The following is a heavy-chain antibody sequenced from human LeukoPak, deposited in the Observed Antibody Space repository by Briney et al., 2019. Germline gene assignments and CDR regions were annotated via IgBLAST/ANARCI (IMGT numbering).Heavy chain of an antibody. CDR1: GGSFSGYY. CDR3: ARKAVYAMLTRPFDY. CDR2: INHSGST. J-gene: IGHJ4*02. D-gene: IGHD2-8*01. V-gene: IGHV4-34*01. Sequence: PSETLSLTCAVYGGSFSGYYWSWIRQPPGKGLEWIGEINHSGSTNYNPSLKSRVTISVDTSKNQFSLKLSPVTAADTAVYYCARKAVYAMLTRPFDYWGQGTLVTVSS.